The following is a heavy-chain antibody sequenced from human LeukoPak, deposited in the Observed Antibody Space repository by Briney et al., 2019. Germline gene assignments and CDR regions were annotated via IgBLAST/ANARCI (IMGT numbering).Heavy chain of an antibody. V-gene: IGHV3-15*01. Sequence: PGGSLRLSCAASGLTFSGSDMHWVRQASGKGLEWVGRIKSKTDGGTMDYAAPVRGRFTMSRDDSKNTLYLQMNSLKTEDTAVYYCTPQMATINWGQGTLVTVSS. CDR3: TPQMATIN. CDR1: GLTFSGSD. D-gene: IGHD5-24*01. J-gene: IGHJ4*02. CDR2: IKSKTDGGTM.